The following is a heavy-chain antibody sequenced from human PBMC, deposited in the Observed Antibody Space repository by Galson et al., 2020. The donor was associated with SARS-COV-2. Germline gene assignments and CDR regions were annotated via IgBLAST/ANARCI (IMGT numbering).Heavy chain of an antibody. J-gene: IGHJ6*02. D-gene: IGHD3-10*01. V-gene: IGHV2-70*01. CDR3: ARIQFGLGYYYGMDV. CDR2: IDWDDDK. CDR1: GFSLSTSGMC. Sequence: SGPTLVKPTQTLTLTCTFSGFSLSTSGMCVSWIRQPPGKALEWLALIDWDDDKYYSTSLKTRLTISKDTSKNQVVLTMTNMDPVDTATYYCARIQFGLGYYYGMDVWGQGTTVTVSS.